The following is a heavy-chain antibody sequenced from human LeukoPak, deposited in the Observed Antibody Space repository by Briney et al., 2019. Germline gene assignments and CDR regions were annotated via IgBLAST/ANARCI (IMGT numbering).Heavy chain of an antibody. D-gene: IGHD6-13*01. CDR1: GGSISSSSYY. V-gene: IGHV4-39*01. Sequence: SETLSLTCTVSGGSISSSSYYWGWIRQPPGKGLEWIGSIHYSGSTYYNPSLKSRVTISVDTSKNQFSLKLSSVTAADTAVYYCARLGIAAAGLNWFDPWGQGTLVTVSS. J-gene: IGHJ5*02. CDR2: IHYSGST. CDR3: ARLGIAAAGLNWFDP.